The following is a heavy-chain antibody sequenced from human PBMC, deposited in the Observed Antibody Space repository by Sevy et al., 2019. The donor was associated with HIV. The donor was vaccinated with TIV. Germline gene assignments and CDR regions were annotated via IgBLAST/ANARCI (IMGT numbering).Heavy chain of an antibody. CDR2: IYYSGST. Sequence: SETLSLTCIVSGGSISSGGYYWSWIRQHPGKGLEWIGYIYYSGSTYYNPSLKSRVTISVDTSKNQFSLKLSSVTAADTAVYYCAREGSVLRFLEWPKRGMDVWGQGTTVTVSS. D-gene: IGHD3-3*01. CDR1: GGSISSGGYY. CDR3: AREGSVLRFLEWPKRGMDV. J-gene: IGHJ6*02. V-gene: IGHV4-31*03.